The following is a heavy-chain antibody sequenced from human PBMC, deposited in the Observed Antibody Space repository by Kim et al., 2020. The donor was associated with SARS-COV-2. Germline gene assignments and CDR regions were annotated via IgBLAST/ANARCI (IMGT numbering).Heavy chain of an antibody. CDR1: GFIFGIYG. CDR3: VKVGGY. CDR2: INTSGDDT. Sequence: GGSLRLSCSASGFIFGIYGMHWARQAPGKGLEFIAAINTSGDDTYYIDSVKGRFTISRDNSKSTLYLQMRSLRIEDTAVYYCVKVGGYWGRGTLVTVSP. J-gene: IGHJ4*02. V-gene: IGHV3-64D*08.